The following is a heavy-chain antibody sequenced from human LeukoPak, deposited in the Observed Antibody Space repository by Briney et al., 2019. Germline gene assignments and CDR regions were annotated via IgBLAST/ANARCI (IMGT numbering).Heavy chain of an antibody. V-gene: IGHV4-39*07. CDR2: IYYSGST. Sequence: PSETLSLTCTVSGGSISSSSYYWGWIRQSPGKGLEWIGSIYYSGSTYYNPSLKIRVTMSVDTSKNQFSLKLSSVTAADTAVYYCARDPFYCSGGSCYTTWGQGTLVTVSS. CDR1: GGSISSSSYY. D-gene: IGHD2-15*01. CDR3: ARDPFYCSGGSCYTT. J-gene: IGHJ4*02.